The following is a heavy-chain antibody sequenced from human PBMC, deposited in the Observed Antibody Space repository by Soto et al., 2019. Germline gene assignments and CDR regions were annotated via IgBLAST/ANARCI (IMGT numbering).Heavy chain of an antibody. V-gene: IGHV3-74*01. D-gene: IGHD3-10*01. CDR3: ASHSVRYAFDI. CDR2: INSDGSST. CDR1: GFTFSSYW. Sequence: GGSLRLSCAASGFTFSSYWMHWVRQAPGKGLVWVSRINSDGSSTSYADSVKGRFTISRDNAKNTLYLQMNSLRAEDTAVYYCASHSVRYAFDIWSQGTMVTVSS. J-gene: IGHJ3*02.